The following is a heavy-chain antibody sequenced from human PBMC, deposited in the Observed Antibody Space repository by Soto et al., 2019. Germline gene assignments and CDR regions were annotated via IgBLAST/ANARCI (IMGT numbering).Heavy chain of an antibody. CDR2: IRSKAYGGTT. J-gene: IGHJ4*02. D-gene: IGHD2-2*01. CDR1: GFMFSGYA. Sequence: GGSLRLSCAASGFMFSGYARSWFRQAPGKGLEWVGFIRSKAYGGTTEYAASVKGRFTISRDDSKSIAYLQMNSLKTEDTAVYYCTRVPLTRYCISTSCYWRWGQGTLVTVSS. CDR3: TRVPLTRYCISTSCYWR. V-gene: IGHV3-49*03.